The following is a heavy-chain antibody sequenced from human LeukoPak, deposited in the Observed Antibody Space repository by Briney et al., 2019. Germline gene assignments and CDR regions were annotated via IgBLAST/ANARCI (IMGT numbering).Heavy chain of an antibody. CDR3: AKRGYYDSGALRAPFEY. V-gene: IGHV3-23*01. D-gene: IGHD3-22*01. CDR2: ITGGGRT. Sequence: GGSLRLSCAASGFTFSDYAMSGVRQAPGKGPEWVSAITGGGRTYYADSGKGRFTISRDNSKNTLSLQMHSLRAEDTAIYYCAKRGYYDSGALRAPFEYWGQGTLVTVSS. CDR1: GFTFSDYA. J-gene: IGHJ4*02.